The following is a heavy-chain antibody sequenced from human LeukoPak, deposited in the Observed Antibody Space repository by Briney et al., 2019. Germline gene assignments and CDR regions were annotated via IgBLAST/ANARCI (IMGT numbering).Heavy chain of an antibody. CDR3: ARVRSIAAAGKEFDY. D-gene: IGHD6-13*01. CDR2: INPNSGGT. V-gene: IGHV1-2*02. J-gene: IGHJ4*02. Sequence: GASVNVSCKASGFTFTGYYMHWVRQAPGQGLEWMGWINPNSGGTNYAQKFQGRVTMTRDTSISTAYMELSRLRSDDTAVYYCARVRSIAAAGKEFDYWGQGTLVTVSS. CDR1: GFTFTGYY.